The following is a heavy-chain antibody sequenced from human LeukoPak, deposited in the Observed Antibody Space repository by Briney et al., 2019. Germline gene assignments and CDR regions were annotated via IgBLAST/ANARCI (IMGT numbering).Heavy chain of an antibody. Sequence: GSLRLSCAASGFTFSGSPILWVRQASGKGLEWVGRIRSKADNYATAYAASVQGRCTISRDDSKSTAYLQLNSLKTEDTAVYYCTQSNYWGQGALVTVSS. CDR3: TQSNY. J-gene: IGHJ4*02. CDR1: GFTFSGSP. CDR2: IRSKADNYAT. V-gene: IGHV3-73*01.